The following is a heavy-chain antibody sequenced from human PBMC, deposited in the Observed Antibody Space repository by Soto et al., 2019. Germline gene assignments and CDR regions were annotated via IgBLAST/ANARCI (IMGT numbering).Heavy chain of an antibody. CDR3: AREKIVVVTAIGGGGYYYGMDV. D-gene: IGHD2-21*02. V-gene: IGHV3-30-3*01. Sequence: QVQLVESGGGVGQPGRSLRLSCAASGFTFSSYAMHWVRQAPGKGLEWVAVISYDGSNKYYADSVKGRFTISRDNSKNTLYLQMNSLRAEDTAVYYCAREKIVVVTAIGGGGYYYGMDVWGQGTTVTVSS. CDR2: ISYDGSNK. CDR1: GFTFSSYA. J-gene: IGHJ6*02.